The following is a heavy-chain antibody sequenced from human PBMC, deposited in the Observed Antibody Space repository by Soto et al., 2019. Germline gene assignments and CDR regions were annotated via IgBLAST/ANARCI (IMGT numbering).Heavy chain of an antibody. CDR3: ARWGIAAAASSAYHYGMDV. CDR2: IDPSDSYT. J-gene: IGHJ6*01. CDR1: GYSCASYW. D-gene: IGHD6-13*01. Sequence: VEALKVSCKGSGYSCASYWSSWVRQMPVKGLEWRGRIDPSDSYTNYSPSFQGHVTISADKSISTAYLQWSSLKASDTAMYYCARWGIAAAASSAYHYGMDVWAQGTTVPV. V-gene: IGHV5-10-1*01.